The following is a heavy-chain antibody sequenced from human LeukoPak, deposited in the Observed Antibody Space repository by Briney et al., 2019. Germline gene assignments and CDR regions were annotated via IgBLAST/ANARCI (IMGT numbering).Heavy chain of an antibody. J-gene: IGHJ4*02. CDR3: AREPSDTAMVTGQFDY. CDR1: GYTFTGYY. CDR2: INPNRGGT. V-gene: IGHV1-2*02. D-gene: IGHD5-18*01. Sequence: ASVKVSCKASGYTFTGYYMHWVRQAPGEGLEWMGWINPNRGGTNYAQKFQGRVNMTRDTSISTAYMELSRLRSDDTAVYYCAREPSDTAMVTGQFDYWGQGTLVTVSS.